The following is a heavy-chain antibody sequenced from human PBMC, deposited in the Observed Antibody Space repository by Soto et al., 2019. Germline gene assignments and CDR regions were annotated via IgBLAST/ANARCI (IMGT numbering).Heavy chain of an antibody. Sequence: PSETLSLTCTVSGGSISSYYWSWIRQPPGKGLEWIGYIYYSGSTNYNPSFKSRVTISVDTSKNQFSLKLSSVTAADTAVYYCSGSGSYYRKELAYGMDVWGQGTTVTVSS. J-gene: IGHJ6*02. D-gene: IGHD3-10*01. CDR1: GGSISSYY. CDR2: IYYSGST. V-gene: IGHV4-59*01. CDR3: SGSGSYYRKELAYGMDV.